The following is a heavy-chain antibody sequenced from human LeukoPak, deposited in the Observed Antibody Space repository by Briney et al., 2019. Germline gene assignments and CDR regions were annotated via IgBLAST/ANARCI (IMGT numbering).Heavy chain of an antibody. CDR3: ARDGGDCSGDSCYVDY. CDR1: GFTFATSW. V-gene: IGHV3-7*03. D-gene: IGHD2-15*01. Sequence: PGGSLRLSCEVSGFTFATSWMDWVRQAPGKGLEWVANINQDGGETNYVDSVKGRFTISRDNTKNSLYLQMNSLRAEDTALYYCARDGGDCSGDSCYVDYWGQGTLVTVSS. J-gene: IGHJ4*02. CDR2: INQDGGET.